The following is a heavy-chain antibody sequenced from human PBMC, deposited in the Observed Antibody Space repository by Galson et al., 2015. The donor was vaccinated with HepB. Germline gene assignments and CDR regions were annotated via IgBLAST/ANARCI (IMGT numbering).Heavy chain of an antibody. V-gene: IGHV3-23*01. J-gene: IGHJ4*02. D-gene: IGHD6-13*01. CDR1: GFTFSSYA. CDR3: AREAALAAAAIPLYYFDY. CDR2: ISGSGGST. Sequence: SLRLSCAASGFTFSSYAMSWVRQAPGKELEWVSAISGSGGSTYYADSVKGRFTISRDNAKNSLYLQMNSLRAEDTAVYYCAREAALAAAAIPLYYFDYWGQGTLVTVSS.